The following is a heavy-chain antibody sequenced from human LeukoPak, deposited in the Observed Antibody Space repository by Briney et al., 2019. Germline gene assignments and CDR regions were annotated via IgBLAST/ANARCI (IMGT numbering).Heavy chain of an antibody. J-gene: IGHJ5*01. CDR1: GDSISSYY. V-gene: IGHV4-59*01. CDR3: ARGKIWSPVYFNS. D-gene: IGHD3-10*01. CDR2: RYSTGST. Sequence: SETLSLTCTVSGDSISSYYWSWIRQPPGKGLEWIGFRYSTGSTNSNPSFKSRVTISVDTSKNQFSLRLSSVTAADTAVYYCARGKIWSPVYFNSWGQGTLVTVSS.